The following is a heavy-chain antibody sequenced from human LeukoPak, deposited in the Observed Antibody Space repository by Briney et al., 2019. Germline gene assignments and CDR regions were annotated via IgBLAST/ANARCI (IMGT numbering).Heavy chain of an antibody. J-gene: IGHJ4*02. D-gene: IGHD1-26*01. Sequence: ASVKVSCKASGYAFTGYYMHWVRPAPGQGLEWMGWMNTNSGGTNYAQKFKGGVTMTRVTSISTAYMELSRLRSDDTAVYYCATVVGARGGGDFDYWGQGTLVTVSS. CDR1: GYAFTGYY. V-gene: IGHV1-2*02. CDR3: ATVVGARGGGDFDY. CDR2: MNTNSGGT.